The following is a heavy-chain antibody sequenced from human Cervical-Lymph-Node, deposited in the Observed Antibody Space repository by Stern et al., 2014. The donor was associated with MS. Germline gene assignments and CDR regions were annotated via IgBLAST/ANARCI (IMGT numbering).Heavy chain of an antibody. CDR1: GDSISHYY. CDR2: VYYTGST. J-gene: IGHJ5*02. CDR3: ARGGIALALNWFDL. D-gene: IGHD6-19*01. V-gene: IGHV4-59*01. Sequence: QVQLQESGPGLVQPSETLSVMCTVSGDSISHYYWNWIRQTPGRGLQWIGHVYYTGSTSYNPSLNGRVTISLGTSNNQLSLKLDSVTAADTAVYYCARGGIALALNWFDLWGQGTPVTVSS.